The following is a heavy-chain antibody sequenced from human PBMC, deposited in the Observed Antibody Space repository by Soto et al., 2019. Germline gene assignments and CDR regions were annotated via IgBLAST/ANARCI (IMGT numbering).Heavy chain of an antibody. V-gene: IGHV3-23*01. D-gene: IGHD5-12*01. CDR2: ISGRGDST. J-gene: IGHJ4*02. CDR1: GFSFTTYA. Sequence: EVQLLQSGGGLVQPGGSLRLSCAASGFSFTTYALGWVRQAPGKVLEWVSTISGRGDSTNYADSVKGRFTISRDNSKNTLYLQMNSLRAEDTAIYYCAKLRDIVPTVGDHWGQGTLVTVSS. CDR3: AKLRDIVPTVGDH.